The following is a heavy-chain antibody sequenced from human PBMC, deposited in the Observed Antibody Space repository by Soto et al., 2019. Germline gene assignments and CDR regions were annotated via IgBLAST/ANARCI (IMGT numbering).Heavy chain of an antibody. J-gene: IGHJ2*01. CDR2: IIPILGIA. CDR3: ARERRGIPRVVVTASYFDL. Sequence: QVQLVQSGAEVKKPGSSVKVSCKASGGTFSSYTISWVRQAPGQGLEWMGRIIPILGIANYAQKFQGRVTITADKSTSTAYMELSSLRSEDTAVYYCARERRGIPRVVVTASYFDLWGRGTLVTVSS. D-gene: IGHD2-21*02. CDR1: GGTFSSYT. V-gene: IGHV1-69*08.